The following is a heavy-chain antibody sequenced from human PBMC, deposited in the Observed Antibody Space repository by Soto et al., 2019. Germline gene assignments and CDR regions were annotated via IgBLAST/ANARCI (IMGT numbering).Heavy chain of an antibody. CDR3: ARSGGLQHIDY. CDR2: IYYSGST. CDR1: GDSISSSSYC. V-gene: IGHV4-39*01. J-gene: IGHJ4*02. Sequence: SETLSLTCTVSGDSISSSSYCWDWIRQPPGKGLEWIGSIYYSGSTYYNPSLKSRVTISVDTSKNQFSLKLSSVTAADTAVHYCARSGGLQHIDYWGQGTLVTVSS. D-gene: IGHD4-4*01.